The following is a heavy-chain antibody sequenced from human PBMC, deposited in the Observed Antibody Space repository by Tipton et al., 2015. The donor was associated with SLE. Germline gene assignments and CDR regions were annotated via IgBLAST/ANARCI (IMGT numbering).Heavy chain of an antibody. D-gene: IGHD1-26*01. CDR2: IHPNSGGT. Sequence: QSGAEVKKPGASVKVSCKASGYTFTGYYMHWVRQAPGQGLEWMGWIHPNSGGTNYAQKFQGRVTMTRDTSISTAYMELSRLRSDDTAVYFCSGAPTSATTGWFDPWGQGSLVTFSS. CDR3: SGAPTSATTGWFDP. CDR1: GYTFTGYY. V-gene: IGHV1-2*02. J-gene: IGHJ5*02.